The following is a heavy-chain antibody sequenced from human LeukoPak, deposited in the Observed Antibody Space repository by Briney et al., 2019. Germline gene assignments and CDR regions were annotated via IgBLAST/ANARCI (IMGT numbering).Heavy chain of an antibody. Sequence: GGSLRLSCAASGFTFSSYWMHWVRQAPGKGLAWVSRINNDGSSTSYADSVKGRFTISRDNAKNTLYRQMNSLSAEDTAVYYCARPTKEGSSWYWWFDPWGQGTLVTVSS. CDR2: INNDGSST. J-gene: IGHJ5*02. CDR1: GFTFSSYW. CDR3: ARPTKEGSSWYWWFDP. V-gene: IGHV3-74*01. D-gene: IGHD6-13*01.